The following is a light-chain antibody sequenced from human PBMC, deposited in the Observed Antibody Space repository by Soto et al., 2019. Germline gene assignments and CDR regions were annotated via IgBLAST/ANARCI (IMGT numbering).Light chain of an antibody. CDR2: GAS. V-gene: IGKV3-20*01. J-gene: IGKJ2*01. CDR1: RSDRNTY. Sequence: EIVLTQSPGTLSLSPGERATLSCRTSRSDRNTYLAWYQQKPGQAPRLLIYGASSRATGIPDRFSGSGSGTDFTLTISRLEPEDFAVYYCQQYGSSPRTFGQGTKLEIK. CDR3: QQYGSSPRT.